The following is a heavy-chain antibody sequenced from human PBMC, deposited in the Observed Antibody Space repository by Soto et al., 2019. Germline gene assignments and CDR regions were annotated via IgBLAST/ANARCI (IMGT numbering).Heavy chain of an antibody. Sequence: ASVKVSCKASGYSFATYGLNWIRQAPGEGLEWMGWISAYNGNRNYAPRLQGRVTLTTDTSTSTAYMELRSLTSDDTAVYYCARGRSASWIVGSDHGGQGTLVTVSS. J-gene: IGHJ4*02. D-gene: IGHD2-2*01. V-gene: IGHV1-18*04. CDR1: GYSFATYG. CDR2: ISAYNGNR. CDR3: ARGRSASWIVGSDH.